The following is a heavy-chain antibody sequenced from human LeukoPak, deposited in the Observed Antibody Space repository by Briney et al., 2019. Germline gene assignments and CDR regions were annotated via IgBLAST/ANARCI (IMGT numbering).Heavy chain of an antibody. CDR3: ARAGGPLSDGNYYYGMDV. CDR1: GGTFSSYA. D-gene: IGHD2-8*02. V-gene: IGHV1-69*06. CDR2: IIPIFGTA. Sequence: ASVKVSCRASGGTFSSYAISWVRQAPGQGLEWMGGIIPIFGTANYAQKFQGRVTITADKSTSTAYMELSSLRSEDTAVYYCARAGGPLSDGNYYYGMDVWGKGTTVTVSS. J-gene: IGHJ6*04.